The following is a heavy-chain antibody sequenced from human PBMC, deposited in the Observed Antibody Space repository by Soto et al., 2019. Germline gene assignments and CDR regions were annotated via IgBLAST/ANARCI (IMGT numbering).Heavy chain of an antibody. CDR1: GFTFSSYS. CDR2: ISSSSSTI. V-gene: IGHV3-48*01. CDR3: ARDGYYLNWFDP. Sequence: EVQLVESGGGLVQPGGSLRLSCAASGFTFSSYSMNWVRQAPGKGLEWVSYISSSSSTIYYADSVKGRFTISRDKAKNSLYLQMNMLRAEDTAVYYCARDGYYLNWFDPWGQGTLVTVYS. D-gene: IGHD3-10*01. J-gene: IGHJ5*02.